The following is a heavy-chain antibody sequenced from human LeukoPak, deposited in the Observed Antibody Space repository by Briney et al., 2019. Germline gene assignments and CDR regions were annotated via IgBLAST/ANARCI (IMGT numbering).Heavy chain of an antibody. J-gene: IGHJ6*02. CDR1: GFTFSSYW. V-gene: IGHV3-74*01. CDR2: INSDGSST. Sequence: GGSLRLSCAASGFTFSSYWMHWVRQAPGKGLVWVSRINSDGSSTSYADSVKGRFTISRDNAKNTLYLQMNSLRAEDTAVYYCARSGRVAQYYDFWSGPYYYYGMDVWGQGTTVTVSS. D-gene: IGHD3-3*01. CDR3: ARSGRVAQYYDFWSGPYYYYGMDV.